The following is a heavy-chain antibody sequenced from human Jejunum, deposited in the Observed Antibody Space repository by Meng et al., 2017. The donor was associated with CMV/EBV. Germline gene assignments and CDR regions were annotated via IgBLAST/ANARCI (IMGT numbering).Heavy chain of an antibody. CDR3: ARGKGSETYCTSTNCYRDDAFDS. D-gene: IGHD2-2*01. J-gene: IGHJ3*02. Sequence: RQVPGKGLGCVANIKQEGSEKYFVASVKGRFTISRDNAKNSLYLQMSSRGAEATAVYYCARGKGSETYCTSTNCYRDDAFDSWGQGTMVTVSS. V-gene: IGHV3-7*01. CDR2: IKQEGSEK.